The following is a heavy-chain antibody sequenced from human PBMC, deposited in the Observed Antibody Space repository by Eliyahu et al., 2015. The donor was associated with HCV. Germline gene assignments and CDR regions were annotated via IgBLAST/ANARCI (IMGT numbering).Heavy chain of an antibody. J-gene: IGHJ5*02. CDR3: ARVAGIRPAPLDP. CDR2: IYPGDSDT. CDR1: GYSFTNNW. Sequence: EVQLVQSGAEVKKPGESLKISCQGSGYSFTNNWIGWVRQMPGKGLEWMGIIYPGDSDTRYSPSFKGQVTISADKSINTAYLQWRSLKASDTAMYYCARVAGIRPAPLDPWGQGTLVTVSS. V-gene: IGHV5-51*01. D-gene: IGHD1-14*01.